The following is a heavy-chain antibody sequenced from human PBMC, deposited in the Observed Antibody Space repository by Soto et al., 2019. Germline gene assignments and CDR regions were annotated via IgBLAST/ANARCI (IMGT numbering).Heavy chain of an antibody. Sequence: GASVKVSCKASGYTFTSYYMHWVRQAPGQGLEWMGIINPSGGSTSYARKFQGRVTMTRDTSTSTVYMELSSLRSEDTAVYYCARDYCPVGSCSGNWFDPWGQGTLVTVSS. CDR2: INPSGGST. V-gene: IGHV1-46*01. CDR1: GYTFTSYY. D-gene: IGHD2-15*01. J-gene: IGHJ5*02. CDR3: ARDYCPVGSCSGNWFDP.